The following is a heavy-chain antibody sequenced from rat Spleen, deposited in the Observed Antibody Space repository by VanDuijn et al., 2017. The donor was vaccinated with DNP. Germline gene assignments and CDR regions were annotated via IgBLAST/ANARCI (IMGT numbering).Heavy chain of an antibody. Sequence: EVQLQESGPGLVKPSQSLSLTCSVTGYSITSNYWGWIRKFPGNKMEWLGHISYSGSTSYNPTLKSRISITKDTSKNQFFLQLNSITTEDTATYYCTRWDGHGYAMDAWGQGTSVTVSS. D-gene: IGHD4-1*01. J-gene: IGHJ4*01. V-gene: IGHV3-1*01. CDR2: ISYSGST. CDR3: TRWDGHGYAMDA. CDR1: GYSITSNY.